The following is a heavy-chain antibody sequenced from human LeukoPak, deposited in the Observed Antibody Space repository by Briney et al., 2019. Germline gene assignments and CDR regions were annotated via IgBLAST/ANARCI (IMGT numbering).Heavy chain of an antibody. CDR2: IYSGGST. J-gene: IGHJ4*02. V-gene: IGHV3-53*01. CDR1: GFTVSTYY. Sequence: GGSLRLSCAASGFTVSTYYMTWVRQAPGKGLECVSVIYSGGSTYYADSVKGRFTVSRGNSKSTLYLQMNSLRAEDTAMYYCARGLGYCTSTTCLLPFDYWGQGTLVTVSS. CDR3: ARGLGYCTSTTCLLPFDY. D-gene: IGHD2-2*01.